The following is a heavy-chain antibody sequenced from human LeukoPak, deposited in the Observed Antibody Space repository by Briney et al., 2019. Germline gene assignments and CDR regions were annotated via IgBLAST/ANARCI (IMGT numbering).Heavy chain of an antibody. D-gene: IGHD6-19*01. CDR3: ARDAGSGWSSFDY. Sequence: SQTLSLTCAISGDSVSSNSATWNWIRQSPSRGLEWLGRTYYRSKWYNDYAVSMKSRITINPDTSKDQFSLQLNSVTPEDTAVYYCARDAGSGWSSFDYWGQGTLVTVSS. J-gene: IGHJ4*02. CDR1: GDSVSSNSAT. CDR2: TYYRSKWYN. V-gene: IGHV6-1*01.